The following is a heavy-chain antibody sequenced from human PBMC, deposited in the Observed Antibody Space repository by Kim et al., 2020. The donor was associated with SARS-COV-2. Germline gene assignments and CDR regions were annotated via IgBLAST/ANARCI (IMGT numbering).Heavy chain of an antibody. CDR3: ARHVLGRWLRFNHGYYGMDV. V-gene: IGHV4-39*01. CDR2: IYYSGST. CDR1: GVSISSSSYY. D-gene: IGHD5-12*01. J-gene: IGHJ6*02. Sequence: SETLSLTCTVSGVSISSSSYYWGWIRQPPGKGLEWIGSIYYSGSTYYNPSLKSRVTISVDTSKNQFSLKLSSVTAADTAVYYCARHVLGRWLRFNHGYYGMDVWGQGTTVTVSS.